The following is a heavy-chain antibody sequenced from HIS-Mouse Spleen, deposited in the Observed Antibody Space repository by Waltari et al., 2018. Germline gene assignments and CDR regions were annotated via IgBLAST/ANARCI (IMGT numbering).Heavy chain of an antibody. CDR3: TTANWGRDY. Sequence: EVQLVESGGGLVKPGGSLRLSCAASGFTFSNAWMSWVRQAPGKGREWVGRIKRKTDGGTTDYAAPVKGRFTISRDDSKNTLYLQMNSLKTEYTAVYYCTTANWGRDYWGQGTLVTVSS. V-gene: IGHV3-15*01. J-gene: IGHJ4*02. CDR2: IKRKTDGGTT. D-gene: IGHD7-27*01. CDR1: GFTFSNAW.